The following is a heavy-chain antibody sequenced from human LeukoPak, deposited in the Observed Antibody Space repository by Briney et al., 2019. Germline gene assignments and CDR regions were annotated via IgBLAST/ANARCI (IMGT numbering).Heavy chain of an antibody. Sequence: QAGGSLRLSCAASGFTFSSYGMHWVRQAPGKGLEWVAFIHDDGSKKYHADSVKGRFTISRDNSKNTLYLQMNSLRAEDTAVYYCAAQYSSGWYDTSSPFDYWGQGTLVTVSS. J-gene: IGHJ4*02. D-gene: IGHD6-19*01. CDR2: IHDDGSKK. V-gene: IGHV3-30*02. CDR3: AAQYSSGWYDTSSPFDY. CDR1: GFTFSSYG.